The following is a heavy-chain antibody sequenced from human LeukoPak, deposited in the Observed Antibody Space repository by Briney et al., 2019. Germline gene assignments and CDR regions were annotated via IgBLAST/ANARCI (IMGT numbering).Heavy chain of an antibody. V-gene: IGHV4-39*01. CDR3: ASRGYDSSGYHRDY. J-gene: IGHJ4*02. Sequence: SETLSLTCTVSGGSISSSSYYWGRIRQPPGKGLEWIGSIYYSGSTYYNPSLKSRVTISVDTSKNQFSLKLSSVTAADTAVYYCASRGYDSSGYHRDYWGQGTLVTVSS. CDR2: IYYSGST. D-gene: IGHD3-22*01. CDR1: GGSISSSSYY.